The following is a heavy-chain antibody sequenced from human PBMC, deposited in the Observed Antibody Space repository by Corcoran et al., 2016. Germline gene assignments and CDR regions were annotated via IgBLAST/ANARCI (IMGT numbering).Heavy chain of an antibody. J-gene: IGHJ5*02. Sequence: QLQLQESGPGLVKPSETLSLTCTVSGGSISSSSYYWGWIRQPPGKGLEWIGSIYYSGSTYYNPSLKSRVTISVDTSKNQFSLKLSSVTAADTAVYYCARGELLWFGESLNWFDPWGQGTLVTVSS. CDR2: IYYSGST. D-gene: IGHD3-10*01. V-gene: IGHV4-39*07. CDR1: GGSISSSSYY. CDR3: ARGELLWFGESLNWFDP.